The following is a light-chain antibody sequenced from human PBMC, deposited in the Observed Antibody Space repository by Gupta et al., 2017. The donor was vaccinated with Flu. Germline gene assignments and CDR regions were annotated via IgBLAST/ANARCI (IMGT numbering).Light chain of an antibody. CDR2: GAA. Sequence: EIVLTQSPATLSLSPGERATLSCRASQNVSSYLAWYQQKPGQAPRLLIYGAASRATGIPARCSGSVSGTDFTLTISSLEPEDFAVYYCQQRSNWPKVTFGPGTKVDVK. V-gene: IGKV3-11*01. CDR1: QNVSSY. CDR3: QQRSNWPKVT. J-gene: IGKJ3*01.